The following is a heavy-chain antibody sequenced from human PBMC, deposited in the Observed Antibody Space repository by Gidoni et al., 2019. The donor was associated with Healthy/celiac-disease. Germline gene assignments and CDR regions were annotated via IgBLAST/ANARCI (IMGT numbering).Heavy chain of an antibody. D-gene: IGHD2-2*01. CDR2: ISYDGSKK. CDR1: GFPFSSYG. CDR3: AKDSVPAQGYYYYYMDV. Sequence: QVQLVASGGGVVQPGRSLRLSCSASGFPFSSYGMHWVRQAPGKGLEWVAVISYDGSKKYYADSVKGRFTISRDNSKNTLYLQMNSLRAGDTAVYYCAKDSVPAQGYYYYYMDVWGKGTTVTVSS. V-gene: IGHV3-30*18. J-gene: IGHJ6*03.